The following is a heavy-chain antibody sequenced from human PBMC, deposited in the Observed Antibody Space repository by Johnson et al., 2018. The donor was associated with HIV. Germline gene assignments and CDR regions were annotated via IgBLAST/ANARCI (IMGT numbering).Heavy chain of an antibody. CDR3: ANLGYSSSWDYDGFDI. Sequence: EKLVESGGGLVQPGGSLRLSCAASGFTFSSYAMSWVRQAPGKGLEWVSGISGSGGSTYYADSVKGRFTISRDNSKNTLYLQMNSLRAEDTAVYYCANLGYSSSWDYDGFDIWGQGTMVTVSS. CDR1: GFTFSSYA. D-gene: IGHD6-13*01. J-gene: IGHJ3*02. CDR2: ISGSGGST. V-gene: IGHV3-23*04.